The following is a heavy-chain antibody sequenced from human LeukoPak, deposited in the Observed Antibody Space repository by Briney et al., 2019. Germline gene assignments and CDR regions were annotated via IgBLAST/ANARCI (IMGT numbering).Heavy chain of an antibody. D-gene: IGHD1-26*01. CDR1: GYTFTSYA. CDR2: INAGNGNT. V-gene: IGHV1-3*01. Sequence: ASVKVSCKASGYTFTSYAMHWVRQAPGQRLEWMGWINAGNGNTKYSQKFQGRVTITRDTSASTAYMELSSLRSEDTAVYYCARVRGIVGATNDYCFDYWGQGTLVTVSS. J-gene: IGHJ4*02. CDR3: ARVRGIVGATNDYCFDY.